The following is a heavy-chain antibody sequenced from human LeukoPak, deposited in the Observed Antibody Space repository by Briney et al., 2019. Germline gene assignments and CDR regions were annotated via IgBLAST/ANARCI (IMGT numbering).Heavy chain of an antibody. D-gene: IGHD5-18*01. V-gene: IGHV4-59*08. CDR2: IYYSGST. Sequence: SETLSLTCTVSGGSISSYYWSWIRQPPGKGLEWIGYIYYSGSTNYNPSLKSRVTISVDTSKNQFSLKLSSVTAADTAVYYCARHSRHSYGSWDYWGQGTLVTVSS. CDR1: GGSISSYY. J-gene: IGHJ4*02. CDR3: ARHSRHSYGSWDY.